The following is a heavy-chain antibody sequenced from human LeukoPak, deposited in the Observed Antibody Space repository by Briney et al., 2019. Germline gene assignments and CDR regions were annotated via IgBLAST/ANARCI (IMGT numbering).Heavy chain of an antibody. V-gene: IGHV3-53*01. D-gene: IGHD6-13*01. CDR2: IYSGGST. CDR3: ARDSSSWHYFDY. J-gene: IGHJ4*02. Sequence: GGSLRLSCAASGFTVSSNYMSWVRQAPGKGLEWVSVIYSGGSTYYADSVKGRFTISRDNSKNTLYLQMNSLRAEDTAVYYCARDSSSWHYFDYWGQGTLVTVSS. CDR1: GFTVSSNY.